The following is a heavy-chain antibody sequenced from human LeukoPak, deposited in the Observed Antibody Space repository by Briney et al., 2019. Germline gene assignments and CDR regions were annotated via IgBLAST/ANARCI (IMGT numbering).Heavy chain of an antibody. D-gene: IGHD1-26*01. CDR1: GFTFSSYD. V-gene: IGHV3-13*01. Sequence: GGSLRLSCAASGFTFSSYDMHWVRQATGKGLEWVSAIGTAGDTYYPGSVRGRFTISRENAKNSLYLQMNSLRAGDTAVYYCVRGEYGSYDLDYWGQGTLVTVSS. J-gene: IGHJ4*02. CDR2: IGTAGDT. CDR3: VRGEYGSYDLDY.